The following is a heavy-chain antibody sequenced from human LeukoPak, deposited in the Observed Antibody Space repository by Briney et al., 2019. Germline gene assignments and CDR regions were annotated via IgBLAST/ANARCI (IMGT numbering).Heavy chain of an antibody. J-gene: IGHJ6*02. Sequence: GGSLRLSCAASGFSVSSTYMSWVRQAPGKGLEWVSVIYSDAITYYANSVKGRFTISRDNSKNTLYLQMNSLRAEDTAVYFCARDQDPVGGTQVYYNYYGLDLWGQGTTVTVSS. CDR2: IYSDAIT. CDR1: GFSVSSTY. V-gene: IGHV3-66*01. D-gene: IGHD1-26*01. CDR3: ARDQDPVGGTQVYYNYYGLDL.